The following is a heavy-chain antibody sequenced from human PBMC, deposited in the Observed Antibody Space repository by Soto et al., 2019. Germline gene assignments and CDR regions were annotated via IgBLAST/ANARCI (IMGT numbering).Heavy chain of an antibody. J-gene: IGHJ6*03. CDR3: ARGQLLRTGYYNYYMDV. D-gene: IGHD1-26*01. CDR1: GYTFTGYY. CDR2: INPSGGST. V-gene: IGHV1-46*03. Sequence: ASVKVSCMASGYTFTGYYMHWVRQAPGQGLEWMGWINPSGGSTSYAQKFQGRVTMTRDTSTSIVYMELSSLRSEDTVVYYCARGQLLRTGYYNYYMDVWGKGTTVTVSS.